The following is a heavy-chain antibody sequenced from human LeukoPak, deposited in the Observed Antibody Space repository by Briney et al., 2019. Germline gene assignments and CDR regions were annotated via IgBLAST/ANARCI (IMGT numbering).Heavy chain of an antibody. V-gene: IGHV3-23*01. CDR1: GFTFSSYA. J-gene: IGHJ4*02. CDR2: ISGSGGST. CDR3: AKDLGPVGTQLFDY. D-gene: IGHD2-21*02. Sequence: LSGGSLRLSCAASGFTFSSYAMSWVRQAPGKGLEWVSAISGSGGSTYYADSVKGRFTISRDNSKNTLYLQMNSLRAEDTAVYYCAKDLGPVGTQLFDYWAREPWSPSPQ.